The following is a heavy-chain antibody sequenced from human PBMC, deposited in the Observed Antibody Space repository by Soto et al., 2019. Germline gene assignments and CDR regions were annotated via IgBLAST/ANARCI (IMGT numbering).Heavy chain of an antibody. CDR2: IWYDGSNK. V-gene: IGHV3-33*01. D-gene: IGHD5-12*01. CDR3: ARTDIVAGTYYFDY. J-gene: IGHJ4*02. CDR1: GFTFSSYG. Sequence: GGSLRLSCAASGFTFSSYGMHWVRQAPGKGLEWVAVIWYDGSNKYYADSVKGRFTISRDNSKNTLYLQMNSLRAEDTAVYYCARTDIVAGTYYFDYWGQGTLVTVSS.